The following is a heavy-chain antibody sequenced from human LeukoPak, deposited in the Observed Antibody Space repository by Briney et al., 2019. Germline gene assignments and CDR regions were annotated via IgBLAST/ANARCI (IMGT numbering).Heavy chain of an antibody. CDR2: IGSGGGSI. J-gene: IGHJ3*02. CDR1: GFTFSNYE. CDR3: ARDDYGGTFDAFDI. D-gene: IGHD4-17*01. V-gene: IGHV3-48*03. Sequence: SGGSLRLSCAASGFTFSNYEMNWVRQAPGKGLEWVSYIGSGGGSIYYADSVRGRFTSSRDNAKKSLFLQMNSLRVEDTAVYYCARDDYGGTFDAFDIWGQGAMVTVSS.